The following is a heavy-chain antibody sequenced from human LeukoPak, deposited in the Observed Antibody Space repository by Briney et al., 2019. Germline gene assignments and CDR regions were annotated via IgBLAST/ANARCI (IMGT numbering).Heavy chain of an antibody. CDR1: GFTFSRLG. CDR2: IHNDGTQG. V-gene: IGHV3-30*02. Sequence: GGSLRLSCAESGFTFSRLGMQWVRQAPGKGLEWVAVIHNDGTQGQYGNSVKGRFTISKDNSQSTLYLQMNNLRDDDTAVYYCAKEGDEFRGYLDVWGKGTTVTVSS. D-gene: IGHD1-26*01. CDR3: AKEGDEFRGYLDV. J-gene: IGHJ6*03.